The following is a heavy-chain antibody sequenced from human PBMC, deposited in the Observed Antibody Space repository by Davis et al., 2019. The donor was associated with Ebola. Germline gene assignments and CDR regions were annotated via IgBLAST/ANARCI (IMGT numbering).Heavy chain of an antibody. Sequence: GEPLKISCQASGYSFTNYWISWVRQMPGEGLEWMGRIDPSNSYTNYSPSFRGHVTISADKSINTAYLQWDSLKASDTAIYFCARPGYCTSTSCSTYLDSWGQGTLVTVSS. CDR3: ARPGYCTSTSCSTYLDS. D-gene: IGHD2-2*01. J-gene: IGHJ4*02. CDR1: GYSFTNYW. V-gene: IGHV5-10-1*01. CDR2: IDPSNSYT.